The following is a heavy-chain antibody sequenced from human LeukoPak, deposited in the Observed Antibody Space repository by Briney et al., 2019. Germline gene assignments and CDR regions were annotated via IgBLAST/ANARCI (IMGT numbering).Heavy chain of an antibody. J-gene: IGHJ4*02. CDR3: ARGLITASVWYSNRGNYFDF. Sequence: ASVKVSCKASGYTFTSYDINWVRQATGQGLEWMGWISPYNGNTNYAQKLQGRVTMTTDTSTSTAYMELRSLRSDDTALYYCARGLITASVWYSNRGNYFDFWGQGTLVTVSS. CDR1: GYTFTSYD. V-gene: IGHV1-18*01. D-gene: IGHD6-19*01. CDR2: ISPYNGNT.